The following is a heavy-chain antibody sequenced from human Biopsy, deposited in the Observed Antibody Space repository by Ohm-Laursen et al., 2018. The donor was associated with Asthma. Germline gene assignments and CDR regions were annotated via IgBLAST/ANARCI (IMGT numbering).Heavy chain of an antibody. J-gene: IGHJ6*02. CDR1: GVSFSTYG. D-gene: IGHD1-20*01. CDR2: IGFDGLKK. Sequence: RSLRLSCAASGVSFSTYGMNWVRQAPGKGLEWVAVIGFDGLKKDYADSVKGRFTISRDNSKNTLYLEVTSLRAEDTAVYYCAKGKYKWNDGYYGLDVWGQGTTVTVSS. V-gene: IGHV3-30*18. CDR3: AKGKYKWNDGYYGLDV.